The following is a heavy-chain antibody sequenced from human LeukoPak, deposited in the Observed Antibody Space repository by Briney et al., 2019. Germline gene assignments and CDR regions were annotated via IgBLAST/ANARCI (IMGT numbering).Heavy chain of an antibody. Sequence: SETLSLTCTVSGGSISSYYWSWIRQSPGKGLEWIAYIYHSGRTNYNPSLKSRGTISIDTSKNQLSLKLSSVTAADTAVYYCAREVVGATTWGYYFDYWGQGTLVTVSS. CDR1: GGSISSYY. CDR3: AREVVGATTWGYYFDY. V-gene: IGHV4-59*01. J-gene: IGHJ4*02. CDR2: IYHSGRT. D-gene: IGHD1-26*01.